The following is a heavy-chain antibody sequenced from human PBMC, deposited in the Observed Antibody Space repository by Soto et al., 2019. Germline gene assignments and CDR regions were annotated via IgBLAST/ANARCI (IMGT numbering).Heavy chain of an antibody. J-gene: IGHJ4*02. D-gene: IGHD1-26*01. CDR3: AKEGSRSISIEGFDF. CDR2: ISGSGGST. V-gene: IGHV3-23*01. Sequence: EVQLLESGGGLVQPGGSLRLSCAASGFTFSNFAMSWVRQAPGKGLEWVSVISGSGGSTYYADSVKGRFTISRDNSKNTLFLQMNSLRAEDTAVYYCAKEGSRSISIEGFDFWGQGTLVTVSS. CDR1: GFTFSNFA.